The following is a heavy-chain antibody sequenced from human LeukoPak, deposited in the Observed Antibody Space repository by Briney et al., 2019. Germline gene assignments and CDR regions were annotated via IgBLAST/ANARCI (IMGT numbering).Heavy chain of an antibody. CDR1: GFIFSSYW. V-gene: IGHV3-7*01. Sequence: GGSLRLSCTASGFIFSSYWMTWVRQAPGKGLEWEANINQDGREQNYVNSVKGRFTISRGNAKNSLYLQMNSLRAEDTALYYCAREIKTWSTTHFDYWGQGTLVTVSS. CDR2: INQDGREQ. CDR3: AREIKTWSTTHFDY. D-gene: IGHD1-1*01. J-gene: IGHJ4*02.